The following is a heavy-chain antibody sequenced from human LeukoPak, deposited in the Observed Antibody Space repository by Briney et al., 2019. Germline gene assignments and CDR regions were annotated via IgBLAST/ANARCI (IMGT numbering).Heavy chain of an antibody. J-gene: IGHJ5*02. CDR3: ARHDFGSGSYSPNWFDP. V-gene: IGHV4-39*01. CDR1: GGSIRSSNYY. Sequence: SETPSLTCSVSGGSIRSSNYYWGWIRQPPGKGLEWIGTIYYSGNTYYIPSLKSRVTISVDTSKNQFSLRPSSVTAADTAVYYCARHDFGSGSYSPNWFDPWGQGTLVTVSS. CDR2: IYYSGNT. D-gene: IGHD3-10*01.